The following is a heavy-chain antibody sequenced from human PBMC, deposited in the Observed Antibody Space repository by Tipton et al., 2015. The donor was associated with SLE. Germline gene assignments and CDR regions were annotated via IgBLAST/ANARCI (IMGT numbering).Heavy chain of an antibody. D-gene: IGHD4-17*01. V-gene: IGHV3-30*18. CDR1: GFTFSSYG. Sequence: SLRLSYAASGFTFSSYGMHWVRQAPGKGLEWVAVIWYDGSNKYYVDSVKGRFTISRDNSKNTLYLQMNSLRAEDTDVHYCAKELTVRKAIDYWGQGTLVTVSS. CDR2: IWYDGSNK. CDR3: AKELTVRKAIDY. J-gene: IGHJ4*02.